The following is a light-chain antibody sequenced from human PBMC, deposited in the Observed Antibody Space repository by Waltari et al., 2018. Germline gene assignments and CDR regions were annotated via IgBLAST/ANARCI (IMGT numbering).Light chain of an antibody. CDR3: QQSYSTPPT. J-gene: IGKJ4*01. CDR2: AAS. V-gene: IGKV1-39*01. CDR1: QSISSY. Sequence: DIQITQSPSSLSASVGDRVTITCRASQSISSYLNWYQQKPGKARKLLIYAASSLQSGVPSRFSGSGSGTDFTLTISSLQPEDFATYYCQQSYSTPPTFGGGTKVEIK.